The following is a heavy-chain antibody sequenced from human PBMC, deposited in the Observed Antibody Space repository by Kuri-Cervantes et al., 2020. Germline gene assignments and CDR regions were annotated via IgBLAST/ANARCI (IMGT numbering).Heavy chain of an antibody. CDR2: ISYDGSNK. J-gene: IGHJ4*02. CDR1: GFTFSSYA. Sequence: GESLKISCAASGFTFSSYAMHWVRQAPGKGLEWVAVISYDGSNKYYADSVKGRFTISRDNSKNTLYLQMNSLGAEDTAVYYCAKVGSGYYFDYWGQGTLVTVSS. D-gene: IGHD3-22*01. CDR3: AKVGSGYYFDY. V-gene: IGHV3-30*04.